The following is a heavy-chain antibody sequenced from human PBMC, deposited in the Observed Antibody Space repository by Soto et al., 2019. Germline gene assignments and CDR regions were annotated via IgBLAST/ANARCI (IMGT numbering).Heavy chain of an antibody. V-gene: IGHV4-4*02. Sequence: SETLSLTCAVSSGSIDNVYWWSWVRQSPGKGLEWIGETSHDGVTNYNPSLEGRVTISIDTSKNQFYLDLNSVTAADTAMYYFTRGDWASRFHYWGKGTLVTVCS. CDR3: TRGDWASRFHY. CDR2: TSHDGVT. CDR1: SGSIDNVYW. J-gene: IGHJ4*02. D-gene: IGHD3-9*01.